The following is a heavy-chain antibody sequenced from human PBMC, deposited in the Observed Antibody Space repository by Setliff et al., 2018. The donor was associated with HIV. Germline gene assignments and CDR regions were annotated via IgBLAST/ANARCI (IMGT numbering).Heavy chain of an antibody. CDR1: GFTFSSYS. J-gene: IGHJ3*02. D-gene: IGHD2-21*02. Sequence: SLRLSCAASGFTFSSYSMTWVRQAPGKGREWVSYISGSSSRIYYEDSVKGRFTISRDKAKNSLYLQMNSLRAEDTAVYYCASSNVVVVTASVSDAFDIWGQGTMVTVSS. CDR3: ASSNVVVVTASVSDAFDI. CDR2: ISGSSSRI. V-gene: IGHV3-48*01.